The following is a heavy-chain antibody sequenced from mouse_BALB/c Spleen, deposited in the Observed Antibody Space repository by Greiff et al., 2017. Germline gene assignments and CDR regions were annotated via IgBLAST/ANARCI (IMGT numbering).Heavy chain of an antibody. CDR2: ISNGGGST. D-gene: IGHD2-4*01. CDR1: GFTFSSYT. CDR3: ARHGSYYDYDWYFDV. J-gene: IGHJ1*01. Sequence: EVQLVESGGGLVQPGGSLKLSCAASGFTFSSYTMSWVRQTPEKRLEWVAYISNGGGSTYYPDTVKGRFTISRDNAKNTLYLQMSSLKSEDTAMYYCARHGSYYDYDWYFDVWGAGTTVTVSS. V-gene: IGHV5-12-2*01.